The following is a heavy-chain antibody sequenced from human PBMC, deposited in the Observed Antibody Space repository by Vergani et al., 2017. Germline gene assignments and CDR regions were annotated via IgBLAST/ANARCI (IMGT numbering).Heavy chain of an antibody. D-gene: IGHD1-1*01. CDR3: AKGGWNYWFDS. Sequence: EVQLEESGGGLVLPGRSLRLSCVASGFTSAGYAMHWVRQAPGKGLEWVSTINTNGDYTRYGDSVKGRFTISRDNSKSTLHLQMNSLRAEDTAIYYCAKGGWNYWFDSWGQGTLVIVS. V-gene: IGHV3-23*04. CDR1: GFTSAGYA. CDR2: INTNGDYT. J-gene: IGHJ5*01.